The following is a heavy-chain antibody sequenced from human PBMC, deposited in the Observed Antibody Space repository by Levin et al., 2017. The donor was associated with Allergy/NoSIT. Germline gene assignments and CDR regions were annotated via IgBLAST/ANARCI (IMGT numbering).Heavy chain of an antibody. V-gene: IGHV4-34*01. CDR2: INHSGST. J-gene: IGHJ6*02. Sequence: ASETLSLTCAVYGGSFSDYNWSWIRQPPGKGLQWIGEINHSGSTNYTPSLKSRVTILVDTSKNQISLKLSSATAADTAVYYCARVRVILTGYYRGSQASYYYGMDVWGQGTTVTVSS. CDR1: GGSFSDYN. D-gene: IGHD3-9*01. CDR3: ARVRVILTGYYRGSQASYYYGMDV.